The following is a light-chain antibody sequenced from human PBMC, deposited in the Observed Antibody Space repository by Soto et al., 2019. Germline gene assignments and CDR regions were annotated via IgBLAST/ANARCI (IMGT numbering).Light chain of an antibody. CDR3: MQGTHWPPT. J-gene: IGKJ4*01. V-gene: IGKV2-30*01. CDR2: KVS. Sequence: DVVMTQSPLSLPVTLGQPASISCRSSQSLIYSDGNIYLTWFQQRPGQSPMRLTYKVSNRDSAVPDRFSGSGSGTDFTLKISRVEAEDVGVYYCMQGTHWPPTFGGGTKVEIK. CDR1: QSLIYSDGNIY.